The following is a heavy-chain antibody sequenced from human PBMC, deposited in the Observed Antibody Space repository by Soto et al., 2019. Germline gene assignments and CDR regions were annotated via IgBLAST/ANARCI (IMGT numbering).Heavy chain of an antibody. J-gene: IGHJ4*02. V-gene: IGHV3-23*01. D-gene: IGHD3-3*01. Sequence: PGGSLRLSCAASGFTFSSFAMSWVRQAPGKGLEWVSAISDSGGSTYYADSLKGRFTISRDNAKNSLSLQMNSLRAEDTAVYYCARGRDFWSGLYHFEYWGQGTLVTVSS. CDR1: GFTFSSFA. CDR2: ISDSGGST. CDR3: ARGRDFWSGLYHFEY.